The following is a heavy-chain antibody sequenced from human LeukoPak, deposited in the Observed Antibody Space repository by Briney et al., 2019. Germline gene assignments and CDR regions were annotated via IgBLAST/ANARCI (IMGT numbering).Heavy chain of an antibody. CDR1: GFTFSSYG. V-gene: IGHV3-33*01. D-gene: IGHD6-13*01. J-gene: IGHJ4*02. CDR3: AREDGYSSSWYSDY. CDR2: IWYDGSNK. Sequence: GGSLRLSCAASGFTFSSYGMHWVRQAPGKGLEWVAVIWYDGSNKYYADSVKGRFTISRDNSKNSLYLQMNSLRAEDTAVYYCAREDGYSSSWYSDYWGQGTLVTVSS.